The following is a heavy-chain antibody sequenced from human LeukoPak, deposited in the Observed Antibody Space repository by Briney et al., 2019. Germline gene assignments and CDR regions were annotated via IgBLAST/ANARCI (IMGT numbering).Heavy chain of an antibody. V-gene: IGHV3-48*01. Sequence: GGSLRLSCAASGFAFSSYSMNWVRQAPGKGLEWVSYISSSSSTIYYADSVKGRFTISRDNSKNTLYLQMNSLRAEDTAVYYCARERTRYCSSTSCYLFDYWGQGTLVTVSS. CDR2: ISSSSSTI. CDR3: ARERTRYCSSTSCYLFDY. D-gene: IGHD2-2*01. CDR1: GFAFSSYS. J-gene: IGHJ4*02.